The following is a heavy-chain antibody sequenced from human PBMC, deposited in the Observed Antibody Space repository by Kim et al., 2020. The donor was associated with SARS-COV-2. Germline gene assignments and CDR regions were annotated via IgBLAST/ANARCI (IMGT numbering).Heavy chain of an antibody. CDR3: ARVLALQSRFMDV. CDR1: GVTVSSHW. D-gene: IGHD3-3*02. Sequence: GGSLRLSCAASGVTVSSHWMHWVRQAPGKGLVWVSRIYSDGSSTSYADSVKGRFTISRDNAKKTVYLQMNSLRAEDTAVYYCARVLALQSRFMDVWGQGTTVTVSS. CDR2: IYSDGSST. V-gene: IGHV3-74*01. J-gene: IGHJ6*02.